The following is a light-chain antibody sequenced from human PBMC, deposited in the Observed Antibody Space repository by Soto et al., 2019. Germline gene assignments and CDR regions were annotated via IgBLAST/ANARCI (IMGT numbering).Light chain of an antibody. Sequence: QSVLTQPPSASGTPGQRVTISCSGSSSNIGSNTVNWYQQLPGTAPKLLIYSNNQRPSGVPDRFSGSKSGTSASLAISGLQSEVEADYYCAAWDDSLNGQVXGTGTKVTVL. J-gene: IGLJ1*01. CDR2: SNN. CDR3: AAWDDSLNGQV. V-gene: IGLV1-44*01. CDR1: SSNIGSNT.